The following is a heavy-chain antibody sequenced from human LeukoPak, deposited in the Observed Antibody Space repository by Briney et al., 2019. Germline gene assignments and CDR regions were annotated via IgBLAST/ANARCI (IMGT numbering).Heavy chain of an antibody. CDR3: ARDFYYDSSGYYYYYYYYMDV. Sequence: PSETLSLTCTVSGGSISSSSYYWGWIRQPPGKGLEWIGSIYYSGSTYYNPSLKSRVTISVDTSKNQFSLKLCSVTAADTAVYYCARDFYYDSSGYYYYYYYYMDVWGKGTTVTVSS. CDR1: GGSISSSSYY. CDR2: IYYSGST. J-gene: IGHJ6*03. V-gene: IGHV4-39*07. D-gene: IGHD3-22*01.